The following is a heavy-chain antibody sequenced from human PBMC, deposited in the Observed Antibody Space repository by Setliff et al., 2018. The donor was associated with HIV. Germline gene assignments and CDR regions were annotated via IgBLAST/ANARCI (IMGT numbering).Heavy chain of an antibody. CDR3: AREHVVCSGGTCRSDDPYYYYYMNV. V-gene: IGHV1-2*06. CDR1: GYTFTAYY. J-gene: IGHJ6*03. Sequence: ASVKVSCKASGYTFTAYYIHWVRQAPGHGLQLMGRIEPSSSGTNYIQKFQGRVTMTMDTSTTTAYMELSGLKSDDTAVYYCAREHVVCSGGTCRSDDPYYYYYMNVWGQGTTVTVSS. CDR2: IEPSSSGT. D-gene: IGHD2-15*01.